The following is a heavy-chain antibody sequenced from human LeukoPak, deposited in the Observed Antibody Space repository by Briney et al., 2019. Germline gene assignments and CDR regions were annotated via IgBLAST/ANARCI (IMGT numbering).Heavy chain of an antibody. J-gene: IGHJ5*02. CDR2: ISYNGGNK. V-gene: IGHV3-30*18. D-gene: IGHD6-19*01. Sequence: PGGSLRLSCAASGFTFSSYGMHWVRQAPGKGLEWVAIISYNGGNKYYADSVKGRFTISRDNSKNTLYLQMNSLRAEDTAMYYCAKDHKAVAGTPVAWGQGTLVTVSS. CDR3: AKDHKAVAGTPVA. CDR1: GFTFSSYG.